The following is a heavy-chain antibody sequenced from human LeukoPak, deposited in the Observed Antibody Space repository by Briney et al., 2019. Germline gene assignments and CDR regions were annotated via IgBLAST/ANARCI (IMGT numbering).Heavy chain of an antibody. V-gene: IGHV3-33*01. CDR3: ARSTIQLWLIDY. CDR1: GFTCSSYG. Sequence: PGGSLRLSGAASGFTCSSYGMHWVRQAPGKGREGVAVIWYDGSNKYYADYVKGRFTISRDHSKNTLYLQKDSLSAEDTAVYYCARSTIQLWLIDYWGQGTLVTVSS. D-gene: IGHD5-18*01. J-gene: IGHJ4*02. CDR2: IWYDGSNK.